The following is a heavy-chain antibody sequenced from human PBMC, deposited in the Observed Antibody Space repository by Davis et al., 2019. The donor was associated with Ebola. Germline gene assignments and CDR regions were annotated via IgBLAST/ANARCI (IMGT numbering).Heavy chain of an antibody. D-gene: IGHD3-22*01. Sequence: ASVKVSCKASGYTFTSYDINWVRQATGQGLEWMGWMNPNSGNTGYAQKFQGRVTMTRNTSISTAYMELSSLRSEDTAVYYCARLDYDSSGYYPFDYGMDVWGQGTTVTVSS. CDR2: MNPNSGNT. CDR1: GYTFTSYD. J-gene: IGHJ6*02. V-gene: IGHV1-8*01. CDR3: ARLDYDSSGYYPFDYGMDV.